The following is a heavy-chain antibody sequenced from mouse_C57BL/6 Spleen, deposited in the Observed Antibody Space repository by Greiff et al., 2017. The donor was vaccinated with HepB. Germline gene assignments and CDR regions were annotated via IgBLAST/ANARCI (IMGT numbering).Heavy chain of an antibody. J-gene: IGHJ2*01. CDR2: IDPENGDT. CDR1: GFNIKDDY. D-gene: IGHD2-1*01. Sequence: EVQLQQSGAELVRPGASVKLSCTASGFNIKDDYMHWVKQRPEQGLERIGWIDPENGDTEYASKFQGKATITADTSSNTAYLQLSSLTSEDTAVDYCTTTNYPAYWGQGTTLTVSS. CDR3: TTTNYPAY. V-gene: IGHV14-4*01.